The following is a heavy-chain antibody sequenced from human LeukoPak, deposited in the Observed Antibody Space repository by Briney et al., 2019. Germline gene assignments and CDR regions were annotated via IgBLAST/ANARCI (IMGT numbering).Heavy chain of an antibody. D-gene: IGHD6-19*01. V-gene: IGHV4-59*01. CDR3: ASAPRFSGWKNFFDY. J-gene: IGHJ4*02. CDR2: IHYTGST. CDR1: GGSINSYY. Sequence: SETLSLTCSVSGGSINSYYWSWIRQPPGKGLEWIGYIHYTGSTSYSPSLKSRVTISVDTSKNHFSLKLTSVSAAVTAVYYCASAPRFSGWKNFFDYWGQGTLVTVSS.